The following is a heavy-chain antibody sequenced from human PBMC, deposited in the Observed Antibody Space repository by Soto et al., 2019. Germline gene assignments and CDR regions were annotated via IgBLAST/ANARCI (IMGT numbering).Heavy chain of an antibody. Sequence: QVQLVQSGAEVKKPGASVKVSCKASGYTFTSYDINWVRQATGQGLEWMGWMNPNSGNTGYAQKFQGRVTMNRNTSISTAYMELSSLRSEDTAVYYCARGRGSQLERRKGRSYYYYGMDVWGQGTTVTVSS. CDR1: GYTFTSYD. V-gene: IGHV1-8*01. D-gene: IGHD1-1*01. J-gene: IGHJ6*02. CDR3: ARGRGSQLERRKGRSYYYYGMDV. CDR2: MNPNSGNT.